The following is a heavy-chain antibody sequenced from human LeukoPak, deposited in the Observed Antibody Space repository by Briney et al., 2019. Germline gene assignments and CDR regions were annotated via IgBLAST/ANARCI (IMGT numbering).Heavy chain of an antibody. J-gene: IGHJ4*02. CDR3: ARGRYSSSLFDY. CDR2: IYSSGST. CDR1: GLTVSTNY. Sequence: GGSLRLSCAASGLTVSTNYMSWVRQVPGKGLEWVSLIYSSGSTYYAEYVKGRFTISRDQSKNTLYLQMGSLRAEDMAVYYCARGRYSSSLFDYWGQGTLVTVSS. V-gene: IGHV3-66*03. D-gene: IGHD6-6*01.